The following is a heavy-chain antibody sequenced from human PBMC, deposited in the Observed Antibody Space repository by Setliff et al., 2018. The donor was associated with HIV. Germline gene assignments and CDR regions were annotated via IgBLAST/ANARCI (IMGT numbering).Heavy chain of an antibody. D-gene: IGHD3-10*01. Sequence: PGGSLRLSCAASGFTFSDYYMSWIRQAPGKGLEWVSYINSGGSNKYYADSVKGRFTISRDNAKNSLDLQMNSLRAEETAVYYCARVRGYFDLWGRGTLVTVSS. CDR1: GFTFSDYY. CDR3: ARVRGYFDL. CDR2: INSGGSNK. V-gene: IGHV3-11*04. J-gene: IGHJ2*01.